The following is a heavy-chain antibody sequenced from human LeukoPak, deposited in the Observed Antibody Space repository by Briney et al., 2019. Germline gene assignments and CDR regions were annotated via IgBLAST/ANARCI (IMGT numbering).Heavy chain of an antibody. Sequence: GGSLRLSCAASGFTFSDSAMHWVRQASGKGLEWVGRIRSKTNNYATTYAASVKGRFTISRDDSKNTAYLEMSSLKIEDTAVYYCSRPGAAASDTTDYWGQGTLVTVSS. V-gene: IGHV3-73*01. D-gene: IGHD6-13*01. CDR3: SRPGAAASDTTDY. CDR1: GFTFSDSA. J-gene: IGHJ4*02. CDR2: IRSKTNNYAT.